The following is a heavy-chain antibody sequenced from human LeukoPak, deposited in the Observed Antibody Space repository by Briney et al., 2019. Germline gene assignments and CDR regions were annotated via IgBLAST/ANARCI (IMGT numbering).Heavy chain of an antibody. CDR3: ARVDRDYYYMDV. V-gene: IGHV1-18*01. CDR2: ISAYNGNT. D-gene: IGHD3-10*01. Sequence: ASVKVSCKAAGYTFINSPINWVRQVPGQGLEWMGWISAYNGNTNYAQKLQGRVTMTTDTSTSTAYMELRSLRSDDTAVYYCARVDRDYYYMDVWGKGTTVTISS. CDR1: GYTFINSP. J-gene: IGHJ6*03.